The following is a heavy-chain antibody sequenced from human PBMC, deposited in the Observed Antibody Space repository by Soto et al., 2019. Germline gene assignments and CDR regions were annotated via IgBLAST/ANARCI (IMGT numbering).Heavy chain of an antibody. CDR2: IIPIFGTA. D-gene: IGHD3-22*01. CDR3: ARDGPYYYDSSGYKVNWFDP. V-gene: IGHV1-69*13. J-gene: IGHJ5*02. Sequence: ASVKVSCKASGGTFSSYAISWVRQAPGQGLEWMGGIIPIFGTANYAQKFQGRVTITADESTSTAYMELSSLRSEDTAVYYCARDGPYYYDSSGYKVNWFDPWGQGPLVTVSS. CDR1: GGTFSSYA.